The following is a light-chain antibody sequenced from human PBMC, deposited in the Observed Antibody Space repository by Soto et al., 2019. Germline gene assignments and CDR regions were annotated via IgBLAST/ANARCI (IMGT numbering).Light chain of an antibody. J-gene: IGLJ1*01. V-gene: IGLV2-23*02. Sequence: QSVLTQPASVSGSPGQSITISCTGTSSDVGSYNLVSWYQQHPGKAPKLMIYEVSKRPSGVSNRFSGSKSGNTASLTISGLQAEDEADYYCCSYAGSSTPYVFGTGTKLTVI. CDR1: SSDVGSYNL. CDR3: CSYAGSSTPYV. CDR2: EVS.